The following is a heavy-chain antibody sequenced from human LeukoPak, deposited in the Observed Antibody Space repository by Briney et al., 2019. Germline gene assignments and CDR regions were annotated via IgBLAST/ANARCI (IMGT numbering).Heavy chain of an antibody. V-gene: IGHV3-48*03. CDR3: ARVTYAVPDY. D-gene: IGHD2/OR15-2a*01. J-gene: IGHJ4*02. CDR1: GFTFSSYE. CDR2: ISSSGNNI. Sequence: GGSLRLSCAASGFTFSSYEMNWVRQAPGKGLEWVSYISSSGNNIYFADSVKGRFTISRDNAENSLFLQMNSLRAEDTAVYYCARVTYAVPDYWGQGTLVTVSS.